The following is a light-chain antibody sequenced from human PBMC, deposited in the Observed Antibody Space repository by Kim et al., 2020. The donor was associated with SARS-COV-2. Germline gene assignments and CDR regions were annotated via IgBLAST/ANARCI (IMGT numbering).Light chain of an antibody. CDR3: QQYHDDPPT. CDR2: GAS. Sequence: ASVGDRVTLTGRASQDISNYVAWFQQKAGKAPKSLIYGASGLQRGVPSKFSGSGSGTHFTLTITSLQPEDFATYYCQQYHDDPPTFGQGTKVDIK. V-gene: IGKV1-16*02. J-gene: IGKJ1*01. CDR1: QDISNY.